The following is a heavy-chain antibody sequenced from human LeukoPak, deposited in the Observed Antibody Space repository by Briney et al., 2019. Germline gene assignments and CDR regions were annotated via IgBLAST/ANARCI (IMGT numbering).Heavy chain of an antibody. CDR3: AKGGEQVTWNFQN. Sequence: GGSLRLSCGASGFTFSSYGMHWVRQAPGKGLEWVAFIRYDGSNKYYADSVRGRFTISRDNSKNTLYLHMNSLRAEDTAVYYCAKGGEQVTWNFQNWGQGTLVTVSS. J-gene: IGHJ1*01. CDR2: IRYDGSNK. CDR1: GFTFSSYG. D-gene: IGHD1/OR15-1a*01. V-gene: IGHV3-30*02.